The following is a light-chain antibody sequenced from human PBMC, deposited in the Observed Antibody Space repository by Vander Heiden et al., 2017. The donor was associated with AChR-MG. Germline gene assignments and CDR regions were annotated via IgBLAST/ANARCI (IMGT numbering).Light chain of an antibody. CDR1: SSDIEPYH. J-gene: IGLJ1*01. CDR2: RNN. V-gene: IGLV1-47*01. CDR3: AAWDDSLSGYV. Sequence: SVPTQPPSASGTPGQRVTISCSGSSSDIEPYHVYWFQHLPGTAPKLLIYRNNQRPSGVPGRFSGSKSGTSASLAISGLRSEDEADYYCAAWDDSLSGYVFGTGTKVTV.